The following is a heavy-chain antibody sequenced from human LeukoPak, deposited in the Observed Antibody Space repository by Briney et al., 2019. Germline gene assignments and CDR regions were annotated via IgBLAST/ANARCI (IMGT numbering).Heavy chain of an antibody. D-gene: IGHD3-3*01. CDR2: IRYDGSNK. CDR1: GLIFSDYG. J-gene: IGHJ3*02. V-gene: IGHV3-30*02. Sequence: GGSLRLSCAASGLIFSDYGMHWVRQAPGKGLEWVAFIRYDGSNKYHADSVKGRFTISRDYSKNTLYLQMNSLRAEDTAVYYCAKIGESYGTGAFDIWGQGTMVTVSS. CDR3: AKIGESYGTGAFDI.